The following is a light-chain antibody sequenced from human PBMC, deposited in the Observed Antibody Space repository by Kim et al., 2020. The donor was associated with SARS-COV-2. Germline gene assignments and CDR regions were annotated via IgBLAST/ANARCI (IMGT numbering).Light chain of an antibody. CDR2: GAS. CDR3: QQYNNWPRWT. V-gene: IGKV3-15*01. CDR1: HSVSSG. J-gene: IGKJ1*01. Sequence: SPGERATLSCRASHSVSSGLAWYQQKPGQAPRLLIYGASTRATGIPARFSGSGSGTEFTLTISSLQSEDFAVYYCQQYNNWPRWTFGQGTKVDIK.